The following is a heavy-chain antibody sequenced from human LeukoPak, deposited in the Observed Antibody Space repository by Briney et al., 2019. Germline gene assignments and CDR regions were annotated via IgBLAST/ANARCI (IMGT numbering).Heavy chain of an antibody. Sequence: ASVKVSCKASGYTFTSYDINWVRQATGQGLEWMGWMNPNSGNTGYAQKFQGRVTITRNTSISTAYMELSSLRSEDTAVYYCARGIYGDYVYYYYYMDVWGKGTTVTVSS. V-gene: IGHV1-8*03. CDR3: ARGIYGDYVYYYYYMDV. CDR1: GYTFTSYD. CDR2: MNPNSGNT. D-gene: IGHD4-17*01. J-gene: IGHJ6*03.